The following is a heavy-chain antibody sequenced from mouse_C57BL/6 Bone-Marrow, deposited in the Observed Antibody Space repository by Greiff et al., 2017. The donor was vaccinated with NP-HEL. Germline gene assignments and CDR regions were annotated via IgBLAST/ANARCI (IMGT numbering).Heavy chain of an antibody. CDR2: ISSGGDYI. Sequence: DVMLVESGEGLVKPGGSLKLSCAASGFTFSSYAMSWVRQTPEKRLEWVAYISSGGDYIYYADPVKGRFTISRDNARNTLYLQMSSLKSEDTAMYYCTRGFITTVVGYFDVWGTGTTVTVSS. CDR1: GFTFSSYA. J-gene: IGHJ1*03. D-gene: IGHD1-1*01. V-gene: IGHV5-9-1*02. CDR3: TRGFITTVVGYFDV.